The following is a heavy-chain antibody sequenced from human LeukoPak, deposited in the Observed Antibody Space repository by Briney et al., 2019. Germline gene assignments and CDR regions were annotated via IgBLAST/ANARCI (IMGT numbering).Heavy chain of an antibody. Sequence: GGSLRLSCAASGFTFSSYAMSWVRQDPGKGLEWISAISDSGGSTYYADSVKGRFTISKDNSKNTLYLQMNSLRAVDTAVYYCAKDDGWVQYANWGQGTLVTVSS. J-gene: IGHJ4*02. V-gene: IGHV3-23*01. CDR2: ISDSGGST. D-gene: IGHD5-24*01. CDR3: AKDDGWVQYAN. CDR1: GFTFSSYA.